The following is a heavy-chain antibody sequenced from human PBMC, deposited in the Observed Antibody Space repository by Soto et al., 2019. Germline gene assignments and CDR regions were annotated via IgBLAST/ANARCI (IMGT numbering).Heavy chain of an antibody. CDR1: GGSFSGYY. CDR3: SRVPGP. Sequence: SETLSLTCAVYGGSFSGYYWSWIRQPPGKGLEWIGEINHSGSTNYNPSLKSRVTISVDTSKNQFSLKLSSVTAADTAVYYCSRVPGPWGQGTLVTVSS. CDR2: INHSGST. J-gene: IGHJ5*02. V-gene: IGHV4-34*01.